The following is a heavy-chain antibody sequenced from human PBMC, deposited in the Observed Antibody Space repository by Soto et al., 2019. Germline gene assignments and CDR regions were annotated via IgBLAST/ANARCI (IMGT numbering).Heavy chain of an antibody. D-gene: IGHD6-13*01. CDR2: ISYSGTT. CDR3: ARVGGVPSSSPGVAH. Sequence: SETLSLTCTVSGGSISGNYNYWGWIRQPPGKGLEWIGSISYSGTTNSNPSLKSRITISVDTSKNHFSLRLSSVTTIDTAVYYCARVGGVPSSSPGVAHWGQGILVTVSS. CDR1: GGSISGNYNY. V-gene: IGHV4-39*02. J-gene: IGHJ4*02.